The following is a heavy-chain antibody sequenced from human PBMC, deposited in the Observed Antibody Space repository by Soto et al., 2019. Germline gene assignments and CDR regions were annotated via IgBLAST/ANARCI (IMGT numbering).Heavy chain of an antibody. CDR3: TARGGDSLQDI. D-gene: IGHD4-17*01. V-gene: IGHV3-73*01. J-gene: IGHJ4*02. CDR2: IRGRSKKFAT. CDR1: GFNFSDSA. Sequence: VQLVESGGGLVQPGGSLKVSCAGLGFNFSDSALHWVRQPSGKGREWIGRIRGRSKKFATSYATYVRGRFSLSRDVSRTTAYLQMNSLRDDDTGVYFCTARGGDSLQDIWGQGTLVTVSS.